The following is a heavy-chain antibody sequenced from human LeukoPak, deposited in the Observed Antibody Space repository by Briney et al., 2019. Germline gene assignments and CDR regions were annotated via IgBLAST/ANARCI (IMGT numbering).Heavy chain of an antibody. J-gene: IGHJ4*02. CDR1: GFTFSSYW. CDR2: INSDGSST. V-gene: IGHV3-74*01. Sequence: PGGSLRLSCAASGFTFSSYWMHWVRQAPGKGLVWVSRINSDGSSTSYADSVKGRFTVSRDNSKNTLYLQMNSLRPEDTALYYCARARVTLTTYFEYWGQGTLVSVSS. CDR3: ARARVTLTTYFEY. D-gene: IGHD2-21*02.